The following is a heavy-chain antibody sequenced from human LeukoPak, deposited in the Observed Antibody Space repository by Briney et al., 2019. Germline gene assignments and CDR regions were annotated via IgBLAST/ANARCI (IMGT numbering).Heavy chain of an antibody. J-gene: IGHJ6*02. V-gene: IGHV1-18*01. D-gene: IGHD6-13*01. Sequence: ASVKVSCKASGYTFTSYGISWVRQAPGQGLKWMGLIGAYNGNTNYAQKLQGRVTMTTDTSTSTAYMELRSLRSDDTAVYYCARDGSSSWYGGSYYYYGMDVWGQGTTVTVSS. CDR2: IGAYNGNT. CDR1: GYTFTSYG. CDR3: ARDGSSSWYGGSYYYYGMDV.